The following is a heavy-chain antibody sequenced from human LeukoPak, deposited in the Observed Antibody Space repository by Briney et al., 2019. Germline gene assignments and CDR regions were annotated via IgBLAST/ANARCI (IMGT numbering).Heavy chain of an antibody. J-gene: IGHJ4*02. V-gene: IGHV1-69*04. Sequence: ASVKVSCKASGGTFSSYAISWVRQAPGQGLEWMGRIIPILGIANYAQKFQGRVTITADKSASTAYMELSSLRSEDTAVYYCARDSDDSSGYYIDYWGQGTLVTVSS. D-gene: IGHD3-22*01. CDR1: GGTFSSYA. CDR2: IIPILGIA. CDR3: ARDSDDSSGYYIDY.